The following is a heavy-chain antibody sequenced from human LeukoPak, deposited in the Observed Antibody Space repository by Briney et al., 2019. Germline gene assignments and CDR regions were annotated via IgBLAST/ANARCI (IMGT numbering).Heavy chain of an antibody. Sequence: GGSLRLSCAASGFTFSSYDMTWVRQAPGRGLEWASSIRPSGDNTYYGDSVKGRFTISRDNAKNSLYLQMNSLRAEDTAVYYCARDSGYYGLAFDYWGQGTLVTVSS. V-gene: IGHV3-23*01. D-gene: IGHD3-22*01. CDR3: ARDSGYYGLAFDY. J-gene: IGHJ4*02. CDR2: IRPSGDNT. CDR1: GFTFSSYD.